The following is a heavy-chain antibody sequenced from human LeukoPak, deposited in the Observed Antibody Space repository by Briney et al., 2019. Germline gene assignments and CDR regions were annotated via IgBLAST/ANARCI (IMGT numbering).Heavy chain of an antibody. CDR2: IYSGGST. V-gene: IGHV3-66*01. J-gene: IGHJ4*02. CDR3: ARARVWFGELPSSYYFDY. Sequence: GGSLRLSCAASGFTVSSNYMSWVRQAPGKGLEWVSVIYSGGSTYYADSVRGRFTISRDNSKNTLYLQMNSLRAEDTAVYYCARARVWFGELPSSYYFDYWGQGTLVTVSS. D-gene: IGHD3-10*01. CDR1: GFTVSSNY.